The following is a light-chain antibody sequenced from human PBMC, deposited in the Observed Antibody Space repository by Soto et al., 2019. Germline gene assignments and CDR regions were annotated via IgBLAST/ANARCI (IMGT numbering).Light chain of an antibody. CDR3: MKSTQLPPT. Sequence: DVVITHTPLSLSVTPGHAASISFRSSQILLHITGETFLFWYLQKPGQSPQLLIYEVSTRVSGVPDRFSGSGSGTDFTLEISRVETDDVGIYYCMKSTQLPPTFGQGTRLEIK. J-gene: IGKJ5*01. V-gene: IGKV2D-29*02. CDR2: EVS. CDR1: QILLHITGETF.